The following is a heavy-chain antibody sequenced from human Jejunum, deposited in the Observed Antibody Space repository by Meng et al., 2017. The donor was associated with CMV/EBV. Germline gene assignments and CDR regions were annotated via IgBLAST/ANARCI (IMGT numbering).Heavy chain of an antibody. Sequence: FAFSIYAMTWVRQAPGKGLEWVSAISGSDSSTFYADSVKGRFTISRDNSKNTLYLQMNSLRADDTAVYYCAKSQSLYSSGWYDYWGQGARVTVSS. D-gene: IGHD6-19*01. CDR3: AKSQSLYSSGWYDY. J-gene: IGHJ4*02. CDR2: ISGSDSST. CDR1: FAFSIYA. V-gene: IGHV3-23*01.